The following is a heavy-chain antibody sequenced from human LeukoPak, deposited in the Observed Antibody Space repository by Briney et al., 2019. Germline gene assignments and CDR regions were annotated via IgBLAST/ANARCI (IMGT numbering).Heavy chain of an antibody. D-gene: IGHD6-13*01. V-gene: IGHV5-51*01. J-gene: IGHJ5*02. CDR3: ARHPIAAGGAYNWFDP. CDR1: GYGSGNSFTSHW. CDR2: IYPRDSNT. Sequence: GESLKISCKGSGYGSGNSFTSHWIAWVRQMPGKGVEWMGSIYPRDSNTIYSPSFQGQVTISVDTSINTASLQWISLKASDTAMYYCARHPIAAGGAYNWFDPWGQGTLVTVSS.